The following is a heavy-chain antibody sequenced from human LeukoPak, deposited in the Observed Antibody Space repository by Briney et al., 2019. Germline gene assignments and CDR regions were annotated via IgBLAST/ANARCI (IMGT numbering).Heavy chain of an antibody. Sequence: PGESLRLFCAASGFTFSTYSMNWVRQAPGKGLEWVSYISSSSSPIYYAGSVKGRFTISRDNGKNSLYLQMNSLRVEDTAVYYCARSGYCTSTSCLNGRGAFDIWGQGTMVTVSS. CDR3: ARSGYCTSTSCLNGRGAFDI. CDR2: ISSSSSPI. J-gene: IGHJ3*02. D-gene: IGHD2-2*01. V-gene: IGHV3-48*04. CDR1: GFTFSTYS.